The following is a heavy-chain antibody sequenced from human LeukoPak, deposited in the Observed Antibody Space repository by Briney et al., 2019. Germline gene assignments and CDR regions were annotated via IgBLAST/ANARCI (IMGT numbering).Heavy chain of an antibody. CDR2: ISGSGGST. CDR3: AKDHRGSFNYGVDV. Sequence: GGSLRLSCAASGFTFSSYAMSWVRQAPGKGLEWVSAISGSGGSTYYADSVKGRFTISRDNSKNTLYLQMNSLRAEDTAVYYCAKDHRGSFNYGVDVWGRGTTVTVSS. J-gene: IGHJ6*02. CDR1: GFTFSSYA. D-gene: IGHD3-10*01. V-gene: IGHV3-23*01.